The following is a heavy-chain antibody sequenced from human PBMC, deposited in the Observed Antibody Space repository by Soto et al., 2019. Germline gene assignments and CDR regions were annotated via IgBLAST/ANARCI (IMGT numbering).Heavy chain of an antibody. J-gene: IGHJ4*02. CDR3: ARGWALRYFDY. Sequence: ASVKVSCKASGYTFTSYGISWVRPAPGQGLEWMVCISAYNGNTNYAQKLRGRVTMTTDTSTSTAYMELRSLRSDDTAVYYCARGWALRYFDYWGQGTLVNVSS. CDR2: ISAYNGNT. D-gene: IGHD1-26*01. V-gene: IGHV1-18*01. CDR1: GYTFTSYG.